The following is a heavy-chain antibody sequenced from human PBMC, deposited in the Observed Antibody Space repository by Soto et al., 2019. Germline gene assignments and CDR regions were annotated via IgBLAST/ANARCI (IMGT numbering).Heavy chain of an antibody. CDR3: ARPRRDSGSSYYFDY. J-gene: IGHJ4*02. V-gene: IGHV3-64*01. D-gene: IGHD5-12*01. Sequence: EVQLVESGGGLVQPGGSLRLSCAASGFTFSSYALHWVRQAPGKGLEFVSAINSNGGSTYYANSVKGRFTISRDNSKNTLYLQMGSLRAEDMSVYYCARPRRDSGSSYYFDYWGQGTLVTVSS. CDR1: GFTFSSYA. CDR2: INSNGGST.